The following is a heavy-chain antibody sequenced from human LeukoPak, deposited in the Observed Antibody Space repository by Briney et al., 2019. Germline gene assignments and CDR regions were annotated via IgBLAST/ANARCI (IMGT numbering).Heavy chain of an antibody. D-gene: IGHD2-2*01. V-gene: IGHV4-38-2*02. CDR3: ARVRYQPLPNWFDP. CDR2: IYHSGST. CDR1: GYSISSGYY. J-gene: IGHJ5*02. Sequence: SETLSLTCTVSGYSISSGYYWGWIRQPPGKGLEWIGSIYHSGSTCYNPSLKSRVSISVDTSKNQFSLKLTSVTAADMALYYCARVRYQPLPNWFDPWGQGTLVTVSS.